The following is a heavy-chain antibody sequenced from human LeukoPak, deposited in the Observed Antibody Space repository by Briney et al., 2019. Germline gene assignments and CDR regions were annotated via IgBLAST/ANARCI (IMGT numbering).Heavy chain of an antibody. J-gene: IGHJ4*02. D-gene: IGHD6-13*01. CDR3: AKSQQQLKPDYDY. V-gene: IGHV3-11*01. CDR1: GFTFSDYY. Sequence: GGSLRLSCAASGFTFSDYYMSWIRQAPGKGLEWVSYISSSGTTIYYADSVKGRFTISRDNAKNSLYLQMNSLRVEDTAVYYCAKSQQQLKPDYDYWGQGTLVTVSS. CDR2: ISSSGTTI.